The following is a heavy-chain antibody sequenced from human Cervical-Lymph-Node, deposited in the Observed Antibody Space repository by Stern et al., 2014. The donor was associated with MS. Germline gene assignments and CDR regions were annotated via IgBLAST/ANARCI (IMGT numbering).Heavy chain of an antibody. CDR1: GGTFSNYA. Sequence: QVQLEQSGAEVKKPGCSVKVSCKASGGTFSNYATSWVRQVPGQGLEWGGGIIPNFDIVHYAQNFQVRVTIAADESTSTAYMEVNSLTHEDTAVYYCARASLTSGYYYSHLAYWGQGTLVTVSS. CDR3: ARASLTSGYYYSHLAY. V-gene: IGHV1-69*01. CDR2: IIPNFDIV. J-gene: IGHJ4*02. D-gene: IGHD3-22*01.